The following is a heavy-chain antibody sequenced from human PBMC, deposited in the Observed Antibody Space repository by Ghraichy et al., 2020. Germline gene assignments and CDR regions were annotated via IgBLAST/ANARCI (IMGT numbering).Heavy chain of an antibody. V-gene: IGHV4-61*01. CDR3: ARMDTAMITDY. Sequence: SETLSLTCTVSGGSVSSGSYYWSWIRQPPGKGLEWIGYIYYSGSTNYNPSLKSRVTISVDTSKNQFSLKLSSVTAADTAVYYCARMDTAMITDYWGQGTLVTVSS. CDR1: GGSVSSGSYY. J-gene: IGHJ4*02. CDR2: IYYSGST. D-gene: IGHD5-18*01.